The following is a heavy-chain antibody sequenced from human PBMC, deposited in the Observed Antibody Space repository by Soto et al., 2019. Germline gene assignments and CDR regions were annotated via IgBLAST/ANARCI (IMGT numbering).Heavy chain of an antibody. Sequence: ASVKVSCKASGYSFTGYYIHWVRQAPGQGLEWMGWINPDSGATNYAQNFQGRVTLTSDTSISTASMDLTSLTSDDTAVYYCARGDYGTGGYPFLYFDYWGQGALVTSPQ. V-gene: IGHV1-2*02. D-gene: IGHD2-8*02. CDR3: ARGDYGTGGYPFLYFDY. CDR1: GYSFTGYY. J-gene: IGHJ4*02. CDR2: INPDSGAT.